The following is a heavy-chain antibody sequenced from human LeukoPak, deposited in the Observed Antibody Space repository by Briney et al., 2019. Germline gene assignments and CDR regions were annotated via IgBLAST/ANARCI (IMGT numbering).Heavy chain of an antibody. D-gene: IGHD3-22*01. CDR3: ARVGSYESSGYPYYYYYYMDV. V-gene: IGHV3-21*01. J-gene: IGHJ6*03. CDR2: ISSSSDYI. CDR1: GFIFNTYS. Sequence: GGSLRLSCAASGFIFNTYSMNWVRQAPGKGLEWVSSISSSSDYIYYADSVKGRFTISRDNAKNSLYLQMNSLRAEDTAVYYCARVGSYESSGYPYYYYYYMDVWGKGTTVTVSS.